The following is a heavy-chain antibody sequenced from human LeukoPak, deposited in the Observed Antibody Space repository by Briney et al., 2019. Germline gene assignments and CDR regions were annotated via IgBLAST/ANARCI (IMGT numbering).Heavy chain of an antibody. CDR2: INPNNGAT. Sequence: ASVKVSCKASGCTFTGYYMHWVRQAPGQGLEWMGRINPNNGATNYAQKLQGRVTITGDTSISTAYMELSSLRSDDTAVYYCTRESGSYHGNDYWGQGTLVTVSS. V-gene: IGHV1-2*06. D-gene: IGHD1-26*01. CDR1: GCTFTGYY. J-gene: IGHJ4*02. CDR3: TRESGSYHGNDY.